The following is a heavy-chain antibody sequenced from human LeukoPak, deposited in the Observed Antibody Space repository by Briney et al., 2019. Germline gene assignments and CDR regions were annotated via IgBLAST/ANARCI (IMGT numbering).Heavy chain of an antibody. CDR1: GFTFSSYA. CDR3: AKVGDYDILTGYSYYFDY. J-gene: IGHJ4*02. V-gene: IGHV3-23*01. Sequence: PGGSLRLSCAASGFTFSSYAMSWVRQAPGKGLEWVSAISGSGGSTYYADSVKGRFTISRDNFKNTLYLQMNSLRAEDTAVYYCAKVGDYDILTGYSYYFDYWGQGTLVTVSS. CDR2: ISGSGGST. D-gene: IGHD3-9*01.